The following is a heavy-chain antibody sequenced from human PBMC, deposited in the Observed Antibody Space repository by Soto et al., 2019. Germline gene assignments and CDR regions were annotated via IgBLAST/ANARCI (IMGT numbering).Heavy chain of an antibody. CDR2: IYYSGST. CDR3: ASNGYSYGFVVDY. CDR1: GGSISSSSYY. Sequence: QLQLQESGPGLVKPSETLSLTCTVSGGSISSSSYYWGWIRQPPGKGLEWIGSIYYSGSTYYNPSLKSRVTISVDTSKNQFSLKLSSVTAADTAVYYCASNGYSYGFVVDYWGQGTLVTVSS. J-gene: IGHJ4*02. D-gene: IGHD5-18*01. V-gene: IGHV4-39*01.